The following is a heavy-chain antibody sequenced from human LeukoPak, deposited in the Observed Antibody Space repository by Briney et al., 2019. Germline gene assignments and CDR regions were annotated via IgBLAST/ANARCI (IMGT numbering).Heavy chain of an antibody. D-gene: IGHD6-13*01. J-gene: IGHJ5*02. CDR2: IIPILGIA. CDR3: ASLYSSSSLHP. V-gene: IGHV1-69*04. CDR1: GGTFSSSA. Sequence: SVKVSCKASGGTFSSSAISWVRQAPGQGLEWMGRIIPILGIANYAQKFQGRVTITADKSTSTAYMELSSLRSEDTAVYYCASLYSSSSLHPWGQGTLVTVSS.